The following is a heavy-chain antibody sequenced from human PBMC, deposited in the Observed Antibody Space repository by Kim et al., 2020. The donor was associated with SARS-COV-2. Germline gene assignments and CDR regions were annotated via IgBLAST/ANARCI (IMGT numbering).Heavy chain of an antibody. Sequence: RVTISVDTSKNQFALKLSSVTAADTAVYYCARGSHPVRPGIAAAGTFDYWGQGTLVTVSS. D-gene: IGHD6-13*01. V-gene: IGHV4-34*01. J-gene: IGHJ4*02. CDR3: ARGSHPVRPGIAAAGTFDY.